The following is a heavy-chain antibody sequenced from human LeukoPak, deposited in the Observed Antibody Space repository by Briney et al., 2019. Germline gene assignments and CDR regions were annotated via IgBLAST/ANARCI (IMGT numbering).Heavy chain of an antibody. CDR1: GLTLSTYW. D-gene: IGHD2/OR15-2a*01. Sequence: GGSLRLYCAASGLTLSTYWMHWVRQAPGKGLVWVSRIDPDGSTVYADSARGRFTISRDNAKNTLYLQMNSLRVEDTAVYYCASFRNTDIWGQGTTVAVSP. J-gene: IGHJ3*02. CDR3: ASFRNTDI. CDR2: IDPDGST. V-gene: IGHV3-74*01.